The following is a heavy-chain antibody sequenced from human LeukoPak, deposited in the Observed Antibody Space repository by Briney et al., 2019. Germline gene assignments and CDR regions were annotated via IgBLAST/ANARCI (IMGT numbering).Heavy chain of an antibody. CDR1: GFTFDDYG. Sequence: GGSLRLSCAASGFTFDDYGMSWVRQAPGKGLEWVSGINWNGGSTGYADSVKGRFTISRDNAKNSLYLQMNSLRAEDTALYYCARVAPHYYDSSGYWPYWGQGTLVTVSS. CDR3: ARVAPHYYDSSGYWPY. D-gene: IGHD3-22*01. V-gene: IGHV3-20*04. J-gene: IGHJ4*02. CDR2: INWNGGST.